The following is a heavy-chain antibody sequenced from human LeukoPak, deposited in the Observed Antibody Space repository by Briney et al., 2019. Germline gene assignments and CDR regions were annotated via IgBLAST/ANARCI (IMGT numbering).Heavy chain of an antibody. J-gene: IGHJ6*03. CDR1: GGSISSYY. CDR2: IYYSGST. Sequence: PSETLSLTCTVSGGSISSYYWSWIRQPPGKGLEWIGYIYYSGSTNYNPSLKSRVTMSVDTSKNQFSLKLSSVTAADTAVYYCARDRKGTTYYYDSSGYHYYYYMDVWGKGTTVTISS. CDR3: ARDRKGTTYYYDSSGYHYYYYMDV. D-gene: IGHD3-22*01. V-gene: IGHV4-59*12.